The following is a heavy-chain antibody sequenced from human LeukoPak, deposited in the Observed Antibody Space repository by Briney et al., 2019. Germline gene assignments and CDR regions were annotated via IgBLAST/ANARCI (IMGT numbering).Heavy chain of an antibody. J-gene: IGHJ4*02. CDR2: IYYSGST. CDR3: ARHGSTDYFDY. V-gene: IGHV4-39*01. Sequence: SETLSLTCTVSGGSISSRSYYWGWIRQPPGKGLEWLGRIYYSGSTFYNPSLKSRVTISVDTSKNQFSLRLSSVTAADTAVYYCARHGSTDYFDYWGQGTLVTVSS. CDR1: GGSISSRSYY. D-gene: IGHD2-2*03.